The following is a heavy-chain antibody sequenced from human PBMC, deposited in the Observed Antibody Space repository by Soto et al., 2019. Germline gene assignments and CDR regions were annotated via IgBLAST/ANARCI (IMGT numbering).Heavy chain of an antibody. V-gene: IGHV3-53*01. CDR2: IYSGGST. Sequence: GGSLRLSCAASGFTVSSNYMSWVRQAPGKGLEWVSVIYSGGSTYYADSVKGRFTISRDNSKNTLYLQMNSLRAEDTAVYYCARGGGVTGMVRGVMGHYYYGMDVWGQGTTVTVSS. CDR1: GFTVSSNY. D-gene: IGHD3-10*01. CDR3: ARGGGVTGMVRGVMGHYYYGMDV. J-gene: IGHJ6*02.